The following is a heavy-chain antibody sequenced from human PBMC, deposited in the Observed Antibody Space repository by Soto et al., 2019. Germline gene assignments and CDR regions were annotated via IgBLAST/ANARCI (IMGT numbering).Heavy chain of an antibody. CDR1: GFTFSSYW. Sequence: GGSLRLSCAASGFTFSSYWMHWVRQAPGKGLVWVSRINSDGSSTSYADSVKGRFTISRDNAKNTLYLQMNSLRAGDTAVYYCARDCGSIFGVVIIPQDAFDIWGQGTMVTVSS. J-gene: IGHJ3*02. D-gene: IGHD3-3*01. V-gene: IGHV3-74*01. CDR3: ARDCGSIFGVVIIPQDAFDI. CDR2: INSDGSST.